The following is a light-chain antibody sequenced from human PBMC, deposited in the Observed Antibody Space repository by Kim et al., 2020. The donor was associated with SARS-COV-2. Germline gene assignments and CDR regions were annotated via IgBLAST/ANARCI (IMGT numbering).Light chain of an antibody. CDR3: STYAGSSNVV. V-gene: IGLV2-8*01. Sequence: QSVTIHCTRTSSYVGGYKYFPGYPQHPGKAPKRMIYEVSKPPSGVPDRFSRSKSGNTASQTVSGLQDEDEADYYCSTYAGSSNVVFGGGTQLTVL. CDR2: EVS. CDR1: SSYVGGYKY. J-gene: IGLJ2*01.